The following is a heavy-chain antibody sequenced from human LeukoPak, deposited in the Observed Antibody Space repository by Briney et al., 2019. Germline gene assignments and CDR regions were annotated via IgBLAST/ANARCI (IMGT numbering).Heavy chain of an antibody. Sequence: SVKVACKASGFTFISSAMQWVRQARGQRLEWIGWIVVGSGNTNYAQKFQERVTITRDVSTSTAYMELSSLRSEDTAVYYCAAAGGSYSGWGFEIWGQGTVVTVSS. CDR1: GFTFISSA. CDR3: AAAGGSYSGWGFEI. V-gene: IGHV1-58*02. D-gene: IGHD1-26*01. J-gene: IGHJ3*02. CDR2: IVVGSGNT.